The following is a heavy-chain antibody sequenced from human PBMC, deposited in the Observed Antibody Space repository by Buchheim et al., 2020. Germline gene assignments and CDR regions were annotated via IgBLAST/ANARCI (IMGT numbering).Heavy chain of an antibody. D-gene: IGHD3-22*01. CDR3: ARGGRDYYDGRFDY. CDR1: GYTITGYY. J-gene: IGHJ4*02. V-gene: IGHV1-2*02. CDR2: INPNNGDT. Sequence: QVQLVQSGAEVKKPGASVKVSCKASGYTITGYYMHWVRQAPGQGLEWMGWINPNNGDTNYAQKFQGRVTMTRDTSISTVYMELSRLRSDDTAVYYCARGGRDYYDGRFDYWGQGTL.